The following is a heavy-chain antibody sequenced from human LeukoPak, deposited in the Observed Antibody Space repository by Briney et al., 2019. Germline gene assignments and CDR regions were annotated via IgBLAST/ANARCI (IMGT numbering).Heavy chain of an antibody. CDR1: GFTFSSYG. CDR2: IWYDGSNK. CDR3: AKDLGGRACVY. Sequence: GGSLRLSCAASGFTFSSYGMHWVRQAPGKGLEWVAVIWYDGSNKYYADSVKGRFTISRDNSKNTLYLQMNSLRAEDTAVYYCAKDLGGRACVYWGQGTLVTVSS. D-gene: IGHD2-15*01. J-gene: IGHJ4*02. V-gene: IGHV3-33*06.